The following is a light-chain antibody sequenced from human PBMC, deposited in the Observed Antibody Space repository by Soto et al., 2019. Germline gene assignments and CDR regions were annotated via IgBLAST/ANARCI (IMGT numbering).Light chain of an antibody. Sequence: DIQMTQSPSTLSAYIGDRVTITCRASQSINSWLACYQHISWNAPKLLLYMASSLESGLPSRFSGSGSGPAFTLTISTLQPADFATYDCQQYNSYRCTFGHGNKV. CDR3: QQYNSYRCT. CDR1: QSINSW. V-gene: IGKV1-5*03. J-gene: IGKJ1*01. CDR2: MAS.